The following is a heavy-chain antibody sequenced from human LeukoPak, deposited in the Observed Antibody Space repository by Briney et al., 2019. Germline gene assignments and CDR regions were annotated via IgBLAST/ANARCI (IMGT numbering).Heavy chain of an antibody. J-gene: IGHJ4*02. V-gene: IGHV3-9*01. CDR1: GFTFDDYA. CDR2: INWNSDSI. D-gene: IGHD5-12*01. Sequence: GGSLRLSCAVSGFTFDDYAMHWVRQVPGKGLEWVSGINWNSDSIGYAVRGRFTISRNNAKNSLYLQMNSLRVEDTALYYCVTNGGGDSGYGNFDYWGQGTLVTVSS. CDR3: VTNGGGDSGYGNFDY.